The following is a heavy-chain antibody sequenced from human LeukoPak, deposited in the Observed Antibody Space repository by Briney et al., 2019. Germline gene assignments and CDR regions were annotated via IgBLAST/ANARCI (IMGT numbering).Heavy chain of an antibody. V-gene: IGHV4-61*01. CDR2: IYYSGST. CDR1: GGSVSSGSYY. J-gene: IGHJ3*02. D-gene: IGHD1-26*01. CDR3: AVPVVGATGAFDI. Sequence: SETLSHTCTVSGGSVSSGSYYWSWIRQPPGKGLEWIGYIYYSGSTNYNPSLKSRVTISVDTSKNQFSLKLSSVTAADTAVYYCAVPVVGATGAFDIWGQGTMATVSS.